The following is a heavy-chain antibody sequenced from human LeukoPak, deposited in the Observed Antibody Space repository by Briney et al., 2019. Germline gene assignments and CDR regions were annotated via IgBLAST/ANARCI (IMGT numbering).Heavy chain of an antibody. V-gene: IGHV3-7*05. Sequence: GGSLRLSCAASGFTFSSYGMHWVRQAPGKGLEWVANIKQDEGEKFYVDSVKGRFTISRDNAKNSLFLQMNSLIAEDTAVYYCARGYSVSPNWFDSWGQGTLVTVSS. CDR3: ARGYSVSPNWFDS. D-gene: IGHD5/OR15-5a*01. J-gene: IGHJ5*01. CDR1: GFTFSSYG. CDR2: IKQDEGEK.